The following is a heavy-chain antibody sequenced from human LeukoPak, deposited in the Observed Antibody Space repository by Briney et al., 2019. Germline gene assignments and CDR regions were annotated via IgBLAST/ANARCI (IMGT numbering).Heavy chain of an antibody. CDR2: ISDDGVVT. J-gene: IGHJ4*02. Sequence: GGSLRLSCAASGVTLSSNYMSWVRQAPGEGLQWVSAISDDGVVTVYADSVQGRFTISRDNSKNTLYLQMNSLRVEDTALYYCAKRPMGHGDYVRYFDCWGQGTLVTVSS. CDR1: GVTLSSNY. V-gene: IGHV3-23*01. CDR3: AKRPMGHGDYVRYFDC. D-gene: IGHD4-17*01.